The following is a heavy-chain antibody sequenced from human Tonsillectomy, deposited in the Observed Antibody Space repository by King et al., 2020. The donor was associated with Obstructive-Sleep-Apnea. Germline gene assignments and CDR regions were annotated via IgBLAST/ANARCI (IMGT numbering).Heavy chain of an antibody. V-gene: IGHV4-59*08. Sequence: QLQESGPGLVKPSETLSLTCTVSGGSISSYYWSWIRQPPGKGLEWIGYIYYSGSTNYNPSLKSRVTISVDTSKNQFSLKLSSVTAADTAVYYCARLRAYYDSSGTPLDAFDIWGQGTMVTVSS. D-gene: IGHD3-22*01. CDR1: GGSISSYY. CDR3: ARLRAYYDSSGTPLDAFDI. J-gene: IGHJ3*02. CDR2: IYYSGST.